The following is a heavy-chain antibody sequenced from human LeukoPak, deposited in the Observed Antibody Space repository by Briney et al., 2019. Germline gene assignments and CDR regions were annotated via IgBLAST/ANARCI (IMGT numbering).Heavy chain of an antibody. D-gene: IGHD1-26*01. CDR3: ARDPVGGSTIFDY. V-gene: IGHV6-1*01. CDR1: GDSVSSKSTA. CDR2: TYYRSKWYY. J-gene: IGHJ4*02. Sequence: SQTLSLTCAISGDSVSSKSTAWNWIRQSPSRGLEWLGRTYYRSKWYYDYAVAVKSRISINPDTSKNQFSLQLSSVTPEDTAVYYCARDPVGGSTIFDYWGQGTLVTVSS.